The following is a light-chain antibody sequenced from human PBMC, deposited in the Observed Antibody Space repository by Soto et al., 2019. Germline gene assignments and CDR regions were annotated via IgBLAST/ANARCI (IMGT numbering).Light chain of an antibody. J-gene: IGLJ1*01. CDR2: EVS. Sequence: QSALTQPPSASGTPGQSVTISCTGTSSDVGAYNYVSLYQQYPGKSPKLMIFEVSKRPSGVPGRVSGSKSGNTASLTISGLQAEDEAEYYCGSDAGSSTFGFGTGTKLTLL. V-gene: IGLV2-8*01. CDR1: SSDVGAYNY. CDR3: GSDAGSSTFG.